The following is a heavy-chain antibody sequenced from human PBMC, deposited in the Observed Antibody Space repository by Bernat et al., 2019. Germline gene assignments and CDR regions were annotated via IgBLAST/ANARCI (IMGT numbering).Heavy chain of an antibody. J-gene: IGHJ4*02. V-gene: IGHV3-15*07. CDR3: APVGRGRLDY. CDR2: IKSKSVGGTT. Sequence: EVQLVESGGGLVKPGGSLRRSCAASGFSFSNVWMNWVRQPRGKGLEWVGRIKSKSVGGTTDYAETDYAAPVKGRFTISRDDSKSTLYLQVNSLGTEYTVVYYWAPVGRGRLDYWGQGALVTVSS. CDR1: GFSFSNVW. D-gene: IGHD1-26*01.